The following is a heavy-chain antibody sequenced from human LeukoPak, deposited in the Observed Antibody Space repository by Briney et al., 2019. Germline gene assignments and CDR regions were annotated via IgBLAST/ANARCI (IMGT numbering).Heavy chain of an antibody. J-gene: IGHJ3*02. CDR1: GFTFSSYA. CDR2: ISYDGSNK. CDR3: AGDYQHQWYYDFWSGAPENDAFDI. V-gene: IGHV3-30*04. D-gene: IGHD3-3*01. Sequence: GGSLRLSCAASGFTFSSYAMHWVRQAPGKGLERVAVISYDGSNKYYADSVKGRFTISRDNSKNTLYLQMNSLRAEDTAVYYCAGDYQHQWYYDFWSGAPENDAFDIWGQGTMVTVSS.